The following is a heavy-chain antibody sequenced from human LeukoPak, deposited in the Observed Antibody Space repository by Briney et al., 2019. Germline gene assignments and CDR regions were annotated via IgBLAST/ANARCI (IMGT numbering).Heavy chain of an antibody. J-gene: IGHJ4*02. CDR2: ISSSSSYT. V-gene: IGHV3-11*05. CDR3: ARVRIAGKYYFDY. Sequence: PGGSLRLSCAASGFTFSDYYMSWIRQAPGKGLEWVSYISSSSSYTNYADSVKGRFTISRDNAKNSLYLQMNSLRAEDTAVYYCARVRIAGKYYFDYWGQGTLVTVSS. CDR1: GFTFSDYY. D-gene: IGHD6-13*01.